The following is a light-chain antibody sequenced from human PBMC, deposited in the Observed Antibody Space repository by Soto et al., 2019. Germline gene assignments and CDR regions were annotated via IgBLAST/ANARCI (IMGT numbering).Light chain of an antibody. CDR2: GAS. Sequence: EIVLTQSPGTLSLSPGERATLSCRASQSVSSSYLAWYQQKPGQAPRLLIYGASSRATGIPDRFSVSGSGTDFTLTISRLEPEGFAVYSGQQYCSSPWTFGQGTKVEI. CDR3: QQYCSSPWT. J-gene: IGKJ1*01. V-gene: IGKV3-20*01. CDR1: QSVSSSY.